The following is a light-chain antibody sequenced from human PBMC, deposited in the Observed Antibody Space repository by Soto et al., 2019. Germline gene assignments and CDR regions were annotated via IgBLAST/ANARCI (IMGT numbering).Light chain of an antibody. Sequence: DIQMTQSPSSLSASVGDRVTITCRASQSISSYLNWYQQKPGKAPKLLIYAASSLQSGVPSRFSGSGSGTDFTLTISSLQPEDFATYYCRQSYSTPLWTFGPGTKVDIK. V-gene: IGKV1-39*01. CDR1: QSISSY. CDR3: RQSYSTPLWT. CDR2: AAS. J-gene: IGKJ3*01.